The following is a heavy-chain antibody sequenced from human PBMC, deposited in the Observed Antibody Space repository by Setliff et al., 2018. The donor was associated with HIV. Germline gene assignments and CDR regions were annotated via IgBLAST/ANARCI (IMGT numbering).Heavy chain of an antibody. V-gene: IGHV1-69*13. Sequence: GASVKVSCKASGGTLSSHAISWVRQAPGQGLEWMGGIIPIFGTANYAQKFQGRVPITADESTSTAYMELSSLRSEDTAVYYCARSPGDYLFDYWGQGTRVTVSS. J-gene: IGHJ4*02. CDR2: IIPIFGTA. D-gene: IGHD4-17*01. CDR3: ARSPGDYLFDY. CDR1: GGTLSSHA.